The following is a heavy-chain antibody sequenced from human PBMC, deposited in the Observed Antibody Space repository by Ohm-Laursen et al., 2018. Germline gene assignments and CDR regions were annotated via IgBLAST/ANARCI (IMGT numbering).Heavy chain of an antibody. Sequence: SLRLSCAATGFTFSTYAMSWVRQAPGKGLEWVSGIGGSGGSTYSADSVKGRFTISRDNSKNTLYLQMTRLRADDTAIYYCARGSSRDYREWGQGTLVTVSS. CDR3: ARGSSRDYRE. CDR2: IGGSGGST. D-gene: IGHD4-11*01. V-gene: IGHV3-23*01. CDR1: GFTFSTYA. J-gene: IGHJ4*02.